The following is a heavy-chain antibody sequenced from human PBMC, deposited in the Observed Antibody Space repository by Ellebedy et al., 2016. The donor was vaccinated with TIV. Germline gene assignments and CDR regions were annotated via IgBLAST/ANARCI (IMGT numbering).Heavy chain of an antibody. Sequence: AASVKVSCKTSGYTFTSYGISWARQAPGQGLEWMGWISAYNGNTNYAQMLQGRVTMTTDTFMSTAYMELRSLRSDDTAVYYCARAGFAVVPAANYYYGVDIWGQGTTVTVSS. CDR1: GYTFTSYG. V-gene: IGHV1-18*04. CDR2: ISAYNGNT. J-gene: IGHJ6*02. CDR3: ARAGFAVVPAANYYYGVDI. D-gene: IGHD2-2*01.